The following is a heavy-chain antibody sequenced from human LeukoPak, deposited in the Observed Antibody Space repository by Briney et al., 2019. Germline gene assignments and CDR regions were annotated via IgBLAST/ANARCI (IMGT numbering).Heavy chain of an antibody. J-gene: IGHJ3*02. Sequence: ASVKVSCKASGYTFTGYYMHWVRQAPGQGLEWMGWINPNSGGTNYAQKFQGRVTVTRDTSISTAYMELSRLRSDDTAVYYCARGGGVIVVVPAAASDAFDIWGQGTMVTVSS. CDR1: GYTFTGYY. CDR2: INPNSGGT. CDR3: ARGGGVIVVVPAAASDAFDI. D-gene: IGHD2-2*01. V-gene: IGHV1-2*02.